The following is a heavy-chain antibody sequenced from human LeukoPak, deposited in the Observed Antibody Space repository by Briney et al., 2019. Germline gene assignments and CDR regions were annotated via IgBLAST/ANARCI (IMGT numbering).Heavy chain of an antibody. Sequence: GGSLRLSCAASGFTFSSYGMHWVRQAPGKGLEWVAVISYDGSNKYYADSVKGRFTISRDNSKNTLYLQMNSLRAEDTAVYYCAKVGPEYYYYMDVWGKGTTVTVS. D-gene: IGHD1-14*01. V-gene: IGHV3-30*18. J-gene: IGHJ6*03. CDR1: GFTFSSYG. CDR3: AKVGPEYYYYMDV. CDR2: ISYDGSNK.